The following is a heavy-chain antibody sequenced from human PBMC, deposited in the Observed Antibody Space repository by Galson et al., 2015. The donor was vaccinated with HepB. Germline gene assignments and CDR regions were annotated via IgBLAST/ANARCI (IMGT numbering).Heavy chain of an antibody. J-gene: IGHJ6*03. CDR1: GLTFRSFA. D-gene: IGHD6-13*01. V-gene: IGHV3-23*01. CDR2: IIGSGGST. CDR3: AKHKGQQLVNYCMDV. Sequence: SLRLSCAVSGLTFRSFAMSWVRQAPGKGLEWVSTIIGSGGSTYYAESVKGRFTISRDNSKDTLYLQMNTLRAEDTAVYYCAKHKGQQLVNYCMDVWGKGTTVTISS.